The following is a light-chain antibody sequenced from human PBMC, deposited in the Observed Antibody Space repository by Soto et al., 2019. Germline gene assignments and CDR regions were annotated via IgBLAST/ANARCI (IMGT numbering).Light chain of an antibody. CDR3: CSYVGSYSYV. Sequence: QSALTQPRSVSGSPGQSVTVSCIGTSSDVGDYNSASWYQQHPGKAPKLMIYDVSKRPSGVPDRFSGSKSGNTASLTISGLQAEDEADYYCCSYVGSYSYVFGIGTKLTVL. J-gene: IGLJ1*01. V-gene: IGLV2-11*01. CDR1: SSDVGDYNS. CDR2: DVS.